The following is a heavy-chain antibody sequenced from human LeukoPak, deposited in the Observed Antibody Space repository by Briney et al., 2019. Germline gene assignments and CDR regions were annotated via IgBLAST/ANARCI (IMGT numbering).Heavy chain of an antibody. CDR1: GYTFTSFW. CDR3: ARSDFWSGYSYKDDYYYYGMDV. CDR2: IIPIFGTA. V-gene: IGHV1-69*13. Sequence: ASVKVSCKASGYTFTSFWIQWVRQAPGQGLEWMGGIIPIFGTANYAQKFQGRVTITADESTSTAYMELSSLRSEDTAVYYCARSDFWSGYSYKDDYYYYGMDVWGQGTTVTVSS. J-gene: IGHJ6*02. D-gene: IGHD3-3*01.